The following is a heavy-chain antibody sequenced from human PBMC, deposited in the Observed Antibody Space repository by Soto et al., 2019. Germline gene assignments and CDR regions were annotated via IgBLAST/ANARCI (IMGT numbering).Heavy chain of an antibody. CDR3: ARHGRAEYSRSRGYYYYVMDV. CDR2: IYYSGST. Sequence: QLQLQESGPGLVKPSETLSLTCTVSGGSISSTSYYWGWIRQPPGKGLEWIGYIYYSGSTYYNPSHKSRVTISVDTSKNQFSLKLRSVTAADTAVYYCARHGRAEYSRSRGYYYYVMDVWGQGTTVTVSS. V-gene: IGHV4-39*01. CDR1: GGSISSTSYY. D-gene: IGHD6-6*01. J-gene: IGHJ6*02.